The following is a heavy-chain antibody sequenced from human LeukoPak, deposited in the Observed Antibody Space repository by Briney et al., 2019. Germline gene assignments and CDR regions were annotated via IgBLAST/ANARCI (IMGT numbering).Heavy chain of an antibody. J-gene: IGHJ3*02. V-gene: IGHV4-4*02. CDR3: ARESYYDSSGYSHDAFDI. Sequence: SGTLSLTCAVSGGSISSNNWWSWVRQPPGKGLEWIGNIYRSGTTHYKSSLKSRVTIAVDTSKNQFSLKLNSVTAADTAVYHCARESYYDSSGYSHDAFDIWGQGTMVTVSS. CDR1: GGSISSNNW. D-gene: IGHD3-22*01. CDR2: IYRSGTT.